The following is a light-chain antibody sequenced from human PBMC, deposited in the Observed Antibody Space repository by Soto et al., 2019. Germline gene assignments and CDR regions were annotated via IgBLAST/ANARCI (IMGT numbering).Light chain of an antibody. V-gene: IGLV1-40*01. CDR3: QSSDSSLRIV. CDR2: GNT. J-gene: IGLJ3*02. CDR1: SSNIGAGYD. Sequence: QAVVTQPPSASGAPGQRVTISCTGSSSNIGAGYDVHWYQQLPGTAPILLIYGNTNRPSGVPDRFSGSKSGTSASLAITGLQAEEEADYYCQSSDSSLRIVFGGGTKLTVL.